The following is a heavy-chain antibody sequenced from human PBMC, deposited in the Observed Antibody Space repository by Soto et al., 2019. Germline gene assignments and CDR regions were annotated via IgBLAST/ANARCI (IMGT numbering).Heavy chain of an antibody. D-gene: IGHD2-15*01. Sequence: QVQLEQSGAEVKKPGSSLKVSCKATGGTFNKYAISWVRQAPGQGLEWMAGIIPVYGTPNYAPRFQDRVTIVADESTTTAYMEVNSLRPEDTAIYYCAIVTAYGVDVWGPGTTVIVSS. CDR1: GGTFNKYA. J-gene: IGHJ6*02. CDR2: IIPVYGTP. V-gene: IGHV1-69*01. CDR3: AIVTAYGVDV.